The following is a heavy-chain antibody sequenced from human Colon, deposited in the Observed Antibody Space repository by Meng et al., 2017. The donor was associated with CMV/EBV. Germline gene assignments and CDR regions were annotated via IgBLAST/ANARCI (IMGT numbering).Heavy chain of an antibody. D-gene: IGHD5-12*01. CDR1: GFTVSTSY. J-gene: IGHJ6*02. V-gene: IGHV3-23*01. Sequence: GESLKISCAASGFTVSTSYMSWVRQAPGKGLEWVSTISGSGGTRDYADSVKGRFTMSRDNSENTVYLQMNSLRDEDTAVYFCAKDLLREIVPGALVLDVWGQGTTVTVSS. CDR2: ISGSGGTR. CDR3: AKDLLREIVPGALVLDV.